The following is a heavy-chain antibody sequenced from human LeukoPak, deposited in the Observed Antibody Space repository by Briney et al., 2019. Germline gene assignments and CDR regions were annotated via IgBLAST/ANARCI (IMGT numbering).Heavy chain of an antibody. V-gene: IGHV4-61*01. Sequence: SETLSLTCTVSGSSVSSGSYYWSWIRQPPGKGLEWIGYIYYSGSTNYNPSLKSRVTISVDTSKNQFSLKLSSVTAADTAVYYCARVARELGYCSSTSCSAPFDYWGQGTLVTVSS. CDR2: IYYSGST. D-gene: IGHD2-2*01. J-gene: IGHJ4*02. CDR3: ARVARELGYCSSTSCSAPFDY. CDR1: GSSVSSGSYY.